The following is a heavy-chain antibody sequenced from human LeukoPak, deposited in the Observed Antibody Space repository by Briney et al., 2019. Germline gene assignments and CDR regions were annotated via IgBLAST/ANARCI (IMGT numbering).Heavy chain of an antibody. Sequence: PGGSLRLSCAASGFTFSNAWMSWVRQAPGKGLEWVGRFRSKTDGGTIDYAAPVKGRFTISRDDSRNTLYLQMNSLKTEDTAVYYCTTVIMGAPKDDYRGQGTLVTVSS. D-gene: IGHD1-26*01. J-gene: IGHJ4*02. V-gene: IGHV3-15*05. CDR1: GFTFSNAW. CDR2: FRSKTDGGTI. CDR3: TTVIMGAPKDDY.